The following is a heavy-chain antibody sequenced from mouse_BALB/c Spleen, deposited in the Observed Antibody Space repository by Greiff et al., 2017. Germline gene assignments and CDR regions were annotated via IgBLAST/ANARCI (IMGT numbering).Heavy chain of an antibody. J-gene: IGHJ3*01. D-gene: IGHD2-4*01. CDR2: ISSGGGST. CDR1: GFAFSSYD. CDR3: ARTLYDYDGGFAY. V-gene: IGHV5-12-1*01. Sequence: VKLVESGGGLVKPGGSLKLSCAASGFAFSSYDMSWVRQTPEKRLEWVAYISSGGGSTYYPDTVKGRFTISRDNAKNTLYLQMSSLRSEDTAMYYCARTLYDYDGGFAYWGQGTLVTVSA.